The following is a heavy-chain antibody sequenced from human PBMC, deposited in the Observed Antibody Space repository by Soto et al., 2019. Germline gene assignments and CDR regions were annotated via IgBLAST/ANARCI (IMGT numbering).Heavy chain of an antibody. Sequence: PSETLSLTCTVSGGSISISSYYWCWIRHPPGKGLEWIGSIYYSGSTYYNPSLKSRVTISVDTSKNQFSLKLSSVTAADTAVYYCARPNDYGDYGGGNWFDPWGQGTLVTVSS. CDR2: IYYSGST. CDR1: GGSISISSYY. D-gene: IGHD4-17*01. V-gene: IGHV4-39*01. CDR3: ARPNDYGDYGGGNWFDP. J-gene: IGHJ5*02.